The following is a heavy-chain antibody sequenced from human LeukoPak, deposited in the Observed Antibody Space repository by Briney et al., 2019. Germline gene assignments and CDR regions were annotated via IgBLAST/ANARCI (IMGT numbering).Heavy chain of an antibody. CDR3: TRTVNSASDF. J-gene: IGHJ4*02. CDR2: ISSRSSSI. Sequence: GGSLRLSCAASGFTFSSYSMNWVRQAPGKGLEWVSYISSRSSSIYYADSVKGRFTLSRDNAKNSLYLQMNSLRDEDTAMYYCTRTVNSASDFWGQGTLVTVSS. V-gene: IGHV3-48*02. CDR1: GFTFSSYS. D-gene: IGHD4-23*01.